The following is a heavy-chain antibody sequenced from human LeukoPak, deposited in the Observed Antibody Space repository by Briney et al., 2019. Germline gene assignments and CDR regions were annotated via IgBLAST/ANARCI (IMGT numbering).Heavy chain of an antibody. Sequence: SETLSLTCTVSGGSISSYYWSWIRQPAGKGLEWIGRIYTSGSTNYNPSLKSRVTISVDTSKNQFSLKLSSVTAADTAVYYCARPLAYCGGDCHDYWGQGTLVTVSS. CDR3: ARPLAYCGGDCHDY. V-gene: IGHV4-4*07. CDR1: GGSISSYY. CDR2: IYTSGST. J-gene: IGHJ4*02. D-gene: IGHD2-21*02.